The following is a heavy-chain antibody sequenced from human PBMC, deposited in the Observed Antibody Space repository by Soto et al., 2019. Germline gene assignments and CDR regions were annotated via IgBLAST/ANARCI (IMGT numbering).Heavy chain of an antibody. Sequence: QVQLVQSGAEVKKPGSSVKVSCKASGGTFSSYSINWVRQAPGQGLEWMGEIIPIFGTANYAQKFQGRVTITADESTSTAYLALSSLRYEDTAVYYCARDGGRHSGGIDYGCQGTLVTVSS. V-gene: IGHV1-69*01. CDR3: ARDGGRHSGGIDY. CDR1: GGTFSSYS. CDR2: IIPIFGTA. D-gene: IGHD1-26*01. J-gene: IGHJ4*02.